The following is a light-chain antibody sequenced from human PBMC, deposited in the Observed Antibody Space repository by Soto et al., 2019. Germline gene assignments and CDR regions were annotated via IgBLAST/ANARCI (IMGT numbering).Light chain of an antibody. J-gene: IGLJ2*01. V-gene: IGLV1-40*01. CDR1: SSNIGANYD. CDR2: GNN. Sequence: QSVLTQPPSVSGAPGQRVTISCTGSSSNIGANYDVHWYQQVPGTAPKLLIYGNNNRPSGVPDRFSGSKSGTSASLAITGLQVEDEADYYCQSYDSSLSGVVFGGGTKVTVL. CDR3: QSYDSSLSGVV.